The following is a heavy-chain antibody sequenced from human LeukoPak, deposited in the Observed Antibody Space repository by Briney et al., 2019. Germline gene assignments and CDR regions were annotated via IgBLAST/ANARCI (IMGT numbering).Heavy chain of an antibody. V-gene: IGHV3-23*01. CDR2: ISGSGGST. CDR1: GFTFSSYG. D-gene: IGHD3-22*01. CDR3: AKFYDSSGYFSY. J-gene: IGHJ4*02. Sequence: GGTLRLSCAASGFTFSSYGMSWVRQAPGKGLEWVSAISGSGGSTYYADSVKGRFTISRDNSKNTLYLQMNSLRAEDTAVYYCAKFYDSSGYFSYWGQGTLVTVSS.